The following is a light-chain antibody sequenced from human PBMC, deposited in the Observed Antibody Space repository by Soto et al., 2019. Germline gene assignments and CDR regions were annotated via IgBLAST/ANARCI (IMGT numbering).Light chain of an antibody. CDR3: QQYHIWPPWT. CDR2: GAS. CDR1: QSVSSN. V-gene: IGKV3-15*01. Sequence: ELVMTQSRATLSVSPGERATLSCRASQSVSSNLAWYPQNTGQAPRLLIYGASTRATGIPARFSGSGSGTEFTLTISSLQSEDFAVYYCQQYHIWPPWTSGQGTKVDIK. J-gene: IGKJ1*01.